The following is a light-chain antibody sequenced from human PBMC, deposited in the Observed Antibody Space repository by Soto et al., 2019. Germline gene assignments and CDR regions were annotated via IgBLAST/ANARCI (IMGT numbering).Light chain of an antibody. Sequence: EIVLTQSPGTLSLSPGERATLSCRASQSVSSSFLAWYQQKPGQAPRLLIYGASTRTTGIPARFSGSGSGTEFTLTISSLQSEDFAVYYCQQYNDWITFGQGTRLDIK. V-gene: IGKV3D-15*01. J-gene: IGKJ5*01. CDR2: GAS. CDR3: QQYNDWIT. CDR1: QSVSSS.